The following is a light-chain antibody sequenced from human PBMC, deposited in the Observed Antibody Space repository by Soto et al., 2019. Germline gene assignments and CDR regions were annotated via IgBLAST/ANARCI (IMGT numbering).Light chain of an antibody. Sequence: QSALTQPASVSGSPGQSITISCTGTSSDVGGYNYVSWYQQHPGKAPKLMIYDVSNRPSGVSNRFSGSKSGNTASLTISGLQAEDEDYYYCSSYTSSSTLEVVCGGGIKLTVL. J-gene: IGLJ2*01. CDR1: SSDVGGYNY. CDR2: DVS. CDR3: SSYTSSSTLEVV. V-gene: IGLV2-14*01.